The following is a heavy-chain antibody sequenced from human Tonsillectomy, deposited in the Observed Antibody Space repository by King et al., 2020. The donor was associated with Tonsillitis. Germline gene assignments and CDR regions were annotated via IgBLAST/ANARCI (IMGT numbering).Heavy chain of an antibody. CDR1: GGSISSGGYY. CDR3: ESTDPTYCGGDCYVVDWYFDL. D-gene: IGHD2-21*02. CDR2: IYYSGST. V-gene: IGHV4-31*03. J-gene: IGHJ2*01. Sequence: LQLQESGPGLVKPSQTLSLTCTVSGGSISSGGYYWSWIRQHPGKGLEWIGYIYYSGSTYYNPSLKSRVTISVDTSKNQFTLKLSSVTAADTAVYYCESTDPTYCGGDCYVVDWYFDLWGRGTLVTVSS.